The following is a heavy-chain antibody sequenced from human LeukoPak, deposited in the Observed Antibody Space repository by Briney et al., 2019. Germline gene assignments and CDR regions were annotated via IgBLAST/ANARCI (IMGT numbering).Heavy chain of an antibody. CDR1: GFTFSSYA. D-gene: IGHD1-14*01. Sequence: GGSLRLSCAASGFTFSSYAMHWVCHGPRKGLGRVSVISYDESNKYYADSVQGRFHISRDNSKNTLYLQMNSLGAEDTAVYYCARDRASRYPVYGMDVWGKGTRVSVFS. CDR2: ISYDESNK. CDR3: ARDRASRYPVYGMDV. V-gene: IGHV3-30*04. J-gene: IGHJ6*04.